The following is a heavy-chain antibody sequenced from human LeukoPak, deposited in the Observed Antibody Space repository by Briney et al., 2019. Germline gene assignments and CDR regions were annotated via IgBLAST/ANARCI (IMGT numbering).Heavy chain of an antibody. CDR1: GFTFDDYT. D-gene: IGHD5-18*01. Sequence: GGSLRLSCAASGFTFDDYTMHWVRQAPGKGLEWVSLISWDGGTTYYADSVKGRFTISRDNSKNSLYLQVNSLKTGDTAFYYCAKGAYSYANPTFDYWGQGTLVTVSS. V-gene: IGHV3-43*01. CDR2: ISWDGGTT. J-gene: IGHJ4*02. CDR3: AKGAYSYANPTFDY.